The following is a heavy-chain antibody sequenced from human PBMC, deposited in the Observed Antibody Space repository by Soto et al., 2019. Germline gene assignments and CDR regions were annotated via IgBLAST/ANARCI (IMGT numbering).Heavy chain of an antibody. Sequence: SSETLSLTCTVYSGSFSGHYWTWIRQPPGKGLEWIGEIYHGLSIVYNPSLESRVTISGDSSKNQFSLKLTSVTAADTAIYYCARHGGYYFEDWGQGTLVTLSS. D-gene: IGHD3-16*01. CDR2: IYHGLSI. J-gene: IGHJ4*02. CDR3: ARHGGYYFED. CDR1: SGSFSGHY. V-gene: IGHV4-34*01.